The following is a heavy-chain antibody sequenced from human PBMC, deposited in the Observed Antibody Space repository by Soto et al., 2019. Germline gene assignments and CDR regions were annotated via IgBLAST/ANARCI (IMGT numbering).Heavy chain of an antibody. CDR3: AKEARDPYYYYYYMDV. J-gene: IGHJ6*03. CDR2: ISYDGSNK. V-gene: IGHV3-30*18. CDR1: GFTFSSDG. Sequence: GGSLRLSCAASGFTFSSDGMHWVRQAPGKGLEWVAVISYDGSNKYYADSVKGRFTISRDNSKNTLYLQMNSLRAEDTAVYYCAKEARDPYYYYYYMDVWGKGTTVTVSS.